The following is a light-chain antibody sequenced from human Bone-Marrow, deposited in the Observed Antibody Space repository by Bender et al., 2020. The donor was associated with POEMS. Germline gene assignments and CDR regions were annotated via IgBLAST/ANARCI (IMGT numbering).Light chain of an antibody. CDR3: LLSYDNAYFV. CDR2: DTN. Sequence: QPVVTQESSLTVSPGGTVTVTCGSSAGDVTSGHWPYWVQQKPGQAPRTLIHDTNKRHSWTPARFSGSLLGGKAALTLSGAQPEDEAEYYCLLSYDNAYFVFGGATKLTVL. V-gene: IGLV7-46*01. J-gene: IGLJ2*01. CDR1: AGDVTSGHW.